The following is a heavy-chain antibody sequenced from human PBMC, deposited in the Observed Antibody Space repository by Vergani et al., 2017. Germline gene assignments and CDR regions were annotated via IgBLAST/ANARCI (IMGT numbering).Heavy chain of an antibody. J-gene: IGHJ6*03. V-gene: IGHV5-51*03. CDR2: IYPGDSDT. CDR3: TRLATVSTDYMDV. CDR1: GYSFTTYW. D-gene: IGHD4-11*01. Sequence: EVQLVQSGAEVKKPGESVKISCKGSGYSFTTYWIGWVRQMPGKGLKWMGIIYPGDSDTRYSPSFQGQVTISADKSTSTAYLQWSSLKASDTAMYYCTRLATVSTDYMDVWCKGTTVTVSS.